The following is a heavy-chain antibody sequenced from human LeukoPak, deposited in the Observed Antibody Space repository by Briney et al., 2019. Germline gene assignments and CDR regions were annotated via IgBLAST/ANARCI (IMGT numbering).Heavy chain of an antibody. D-gene: IGHD7-27*01. CDR1: GFSISSKY. J-gene: IGHJ2*01. CDR2: LHSGGHT. Sequence: RGSLRLSCAASGFSISSKYLSWVRQAPGKGLVWVSALHSGGHTFYADSVRGRFSISRDISKNTLYLQMTDLGAEDTALYYCVRGLSGVSAWYFDLWGRGTLVTVSS. V-gene: IGHV3-53*01. CDR3: VRGLSGVSAWYFDL.